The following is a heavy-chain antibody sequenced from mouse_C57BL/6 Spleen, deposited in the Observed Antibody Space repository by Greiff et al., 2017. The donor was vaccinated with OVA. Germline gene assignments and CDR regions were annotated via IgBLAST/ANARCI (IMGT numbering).Heavy chain of an antibody. Sequence: EVKLQESGGDLVKPGGSLKLSCAASGFTFSSYGMSWVRQTPDKRLEWVATISSGGSYTYYPDSVKGRFTISRDNAKNTLYLQMSSLKSEDTAMYYCARHETVITTVVAPRYFDYWGQGTTLTVSS. CDR3: ARHETVITTVVAPRYFDY. CDR2: ISSGGSYT. CDR1: GFTFSSYG. V-gene: IGHV5-6*01. D-gene: IGHD1-1*01. J-gene: IGHJ2*01.